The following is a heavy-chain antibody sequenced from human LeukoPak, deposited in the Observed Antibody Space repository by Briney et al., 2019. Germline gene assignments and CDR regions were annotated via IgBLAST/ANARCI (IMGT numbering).Heavy chain of an antibody. Sequence: PSETLSLTCTVSGDSISSYYWSWIRQPPGKGLEWIGYIYYSGSTNYNPSLKSRVTISVDTSKNQFSLKLSSVTAADTAVYYCARLKGVAYYYGMDVWGQGTTVTVSS. J-gene: IGHJ6*02. V-gene: IGHV4-59*01. CDR1: GDSISSYY. CDR2: IYYSGST. CDR3: ARLKGVAYYYGMDV. D-gene: IGHD2-15*01.